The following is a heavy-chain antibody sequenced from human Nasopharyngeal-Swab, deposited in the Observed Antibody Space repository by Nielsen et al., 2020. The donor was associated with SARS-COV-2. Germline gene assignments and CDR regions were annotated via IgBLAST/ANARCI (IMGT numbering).Heavy chain of an antibody. Sequence: GRQAPGKGLEWVAVIWYDGSNKYYADSVKGRFTTSRDNSKNTLYLQMNSLRAEDTAVYYCAIDSSGQDYWGQGTLVTVSS. CDR2: IWYDGSNK. V-gene: IGHV3-33*01. D-gene: IGHD6-19*01. J-gene: IGHJ4*02. CDR3: AIDSSGQDY.